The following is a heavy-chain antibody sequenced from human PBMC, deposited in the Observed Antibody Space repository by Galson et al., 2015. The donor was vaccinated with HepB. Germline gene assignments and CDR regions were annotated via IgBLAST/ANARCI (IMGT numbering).Heavy chain of an antibody. D-gene: IGHD2-2*01. Sequence: SLRLSCAASGFTVSSSYMSWVRQAPGKGLEWVSVIYSRGGTNYADSVKGRFTISRDNSKNTLYLQMNSLRAEDTAVYYCARDQPCSSTSCYFDYWGQGTLVTVSS. CDR1: GFTVSSSY. CDR3: ARDQPCSSTSCYFDY. CDR2: IYSRGGT. V-gene: IGHV3-53*01. J-gene: IGHJ4*02.